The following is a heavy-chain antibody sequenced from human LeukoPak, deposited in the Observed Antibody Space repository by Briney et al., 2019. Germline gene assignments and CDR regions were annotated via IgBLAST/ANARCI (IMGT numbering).Heavy chain of an antibody. CDR2: INHSGST. CDR1: GFTFSDYY. V-gene: IGHV4-34*01. Sequence: GSLRLSCAASGFTFSDYYMSWIRQPPGKGLEWIGEINHSGSTNYNPSLKSRVTISVDTSKNQFSLKLSSVTAADTAVYYCARGRGITMVRGVRPYYFDYWGQGTLVTVSS. D-gene: IGHD3-10*01. J-gene: IGHJ4*02. CDR3: ARGRGITMVRGVRPYYFDY.